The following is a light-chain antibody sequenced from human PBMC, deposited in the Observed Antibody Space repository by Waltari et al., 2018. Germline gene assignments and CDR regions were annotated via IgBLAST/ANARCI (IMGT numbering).Light chain of an antibody. CDR3: SSYTTSSTRVV. Sequence: SALTQPASVSGSPGQAITISCTGTSSDVGGYNYFSWYQHHPGKAPKLMTYDVNNRPSGVSNRFSGSKSGNTASLTISGLQAEDEADYYCSSYTTSSTRVVFGGGTKLTVL. V-gene: IGLV2-14*03. CDR1: SSDVGGYNY. J-gene: IGLJ2*01. CDR2: DVN.